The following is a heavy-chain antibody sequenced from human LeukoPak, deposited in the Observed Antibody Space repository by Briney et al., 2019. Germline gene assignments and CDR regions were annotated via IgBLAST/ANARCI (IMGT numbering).Heavy chain of an antibody. CDR2: IKQDGSKK. D-gene: IGHD5-24*01. CDR3: TRVGYIDEGIDY. J-gene: IGHJ4*02. CDR1: GFPFSSYW. V-gene: IGHV3-7*04. Sequence: GGSLRLSCVASGFPFSSYWMTWVRQAPGKGLEWVANIKQDGSKKSYADSVKGQFTISRDNAKNSLYLQMNSLRAEDTAIYYCTRVGYIDEGIDYWGQGTLVTVSS.